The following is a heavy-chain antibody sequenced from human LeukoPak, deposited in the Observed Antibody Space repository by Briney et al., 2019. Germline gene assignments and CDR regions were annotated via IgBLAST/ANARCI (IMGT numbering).Heavy chain of an antibody. CDR1: GYSFTSYT. CDR3: AKAGGYSGYESLDY. J-gene: IGHJ4*02. D-gene: IGHD5-12*01. V-gene: IGHV1-3*01. Sequence: ASVKVSCKASGYSFTSYTMHWVRQAPGQRLEWMGWINADNGNTKHSQRLQGRVTITRDTSASTAYMELSSLRSEDTAVYYCAKAGGYSGYESLDYWGQGTLVTVSS. CDR2: INADNGNT.